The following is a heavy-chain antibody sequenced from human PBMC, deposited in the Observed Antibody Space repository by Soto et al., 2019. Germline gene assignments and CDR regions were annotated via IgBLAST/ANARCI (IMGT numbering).Heavy chain of an antibody. CDR3: ATGRSEVVPGAMDT. D-gene: IGHD2-2*01. V-gene: IGHV4-4*07. CDR1: GGSFSSYY. Sequence: QVQLQESGPGLVKPSETLSLSCTVSGGSFSSYYCNWVRKSAGKGLEWIGRVYPTGSTTYNPSPKSRLTMSVDTSKNQFSLRLTSMTAADTAVYYCATGRSEVVPGAMDTWGQGTLVTVSS. J-gene: IGHJ5*02. CDR2: VYPTGST.